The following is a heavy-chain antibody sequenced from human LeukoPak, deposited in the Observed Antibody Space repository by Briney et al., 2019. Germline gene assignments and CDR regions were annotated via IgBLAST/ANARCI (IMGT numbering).Heavy chain of an antibody. D-gene: IGHD4-17*01. Sequence: SETLSLTCTVSGGSVSSGSCHWSWIRQPPGKGLEWIGYTHYSGNTYYNPSLKSRVTISLDTSKKQFSLWLRSVTAADTAVYYCARVRGDYVNLFDPWGQGTLVTVSS. J-gene: IGHJ5*02. CDR2: THYSGNT. V-gene: IGHV4-61*01. CDR3: ARVRGDYVNLFDP. CDR1: GGSVSSGSCH.